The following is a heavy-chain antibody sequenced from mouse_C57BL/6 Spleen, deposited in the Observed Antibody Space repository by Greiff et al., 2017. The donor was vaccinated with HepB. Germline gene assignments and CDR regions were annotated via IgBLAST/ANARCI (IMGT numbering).Heavy chain of an antibody. J-gene: IGHJ2*01. V-gene: IGHV1-59*01. CDR2: IDPSDSYT. CDR3: ARGDYSNYVGY. CDR1: GYTFTSYW. D-gene: IGHD2-5*01. Sequence: VQLQQPGAELVRPGPSVKLSCKASGYTFTSYWMHWVKQRPGQGLEWIGVIDPSDSYTNYNQKFKGKATLTVDTSSSTAYMQLSSLTSEDSAVYYCARGDYSNYVGYWGQGTTLTVSS.